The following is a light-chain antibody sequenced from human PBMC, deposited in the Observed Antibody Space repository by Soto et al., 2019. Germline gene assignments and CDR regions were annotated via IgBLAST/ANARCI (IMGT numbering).Light chain of an antibody. CDR2: DNN. CDR1: SSNIGNNY. V-gene: IGLV1-51*01. Sequence: QSVLTQPPSVSAAPGQKVTISRSGSSSNIGNNYVSWYQQLPGTAPKLLIYDNNKRPSGIPDRFSGSKSGTSATLGITGLQTGDEADYYCGPWDSSLSAYVFGTGTKFTVL. CDR3: GPWDSSLSAYV. J-gene: IGLJ1*01.